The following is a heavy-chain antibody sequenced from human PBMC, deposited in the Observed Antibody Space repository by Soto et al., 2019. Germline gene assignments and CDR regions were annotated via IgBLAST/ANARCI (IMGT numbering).Heavy chain of an antibody. Sequence: LRLSYEASGFNFKKFAMGWVSQAPGEGLEWVSGISCCGGSTFYADSVKGRFSLARDDSKNTLSLQLNGLRVEDTAHYYCAKADGEQWLIPHLDNWGQGTQVTVSS. J-gene: IGHJ1*01. CDR3: AKADGEQWLIPHLDN. V-gene: IGHV3-23*01. D-gene: IGHD6-19*01. CDR1: GFNFKKFA. CDR2: ISCCGGST.